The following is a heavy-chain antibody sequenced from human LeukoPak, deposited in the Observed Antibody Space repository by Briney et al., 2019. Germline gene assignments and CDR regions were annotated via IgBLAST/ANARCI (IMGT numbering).Heavy chain of an antibody. CDR2: IGTAGEI. CDR3: ARGSYCSGGSCYLDAFDI. CDR1: GFTFSRYG. J-gene: IGHJ3*02. D-gene: IGHD2-15*01. Sequence: GGSLRLSCAASGFTFSRYGMHWVRQPTGRGLEWVSGIGTAGEIYYPDSVKGRFTISRDNSKNTLYLQMNSLRAEDTAVYYCARGSYCSGGSCYLDAFDIWGQGTMVTVSS. V-gene: IGHV3-13*01.